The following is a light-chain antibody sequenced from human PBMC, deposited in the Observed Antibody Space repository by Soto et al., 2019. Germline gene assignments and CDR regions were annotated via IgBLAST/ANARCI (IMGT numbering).Light chain of an antibody. CDR3: QRSNNWPLT. V-gene: IGKV3D-15*01. CDR1: QSVAYA. Sequence: ENVLTQSPGSLSLFPGARAPLSCRASQSVAYALAWYQQKPGQAPRLIISDASSRAAGVPARVSGSRSGTEFTLAINCLLSEDFAVYYGQRSNNWPLTFGGGPKVDIK. CDR2: DAS. J-gene: IGKJ4*01.